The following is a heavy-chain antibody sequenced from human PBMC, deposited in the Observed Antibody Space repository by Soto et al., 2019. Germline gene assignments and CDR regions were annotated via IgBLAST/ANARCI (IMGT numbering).Heavy chain of an antibody. Sequence: SETLSLTCTVSGGSISSSSYYWGWIRQPPGKGLEWIGSIYYSGSTYYNPSLKSRVTISVDTSKNQFSLKLSSVTAADTAVYYCARQDRLRFLEWFNWFDPWGQGTLVTVSS. J-gene: IGHJ5*02. D-gene: IGHD3-3*01. CDR2: IYYSGST. CDR3: ARQDRLRFLEWFNWFDP. CDR1: GGSISSSSYY. V-gene: IGHV4-39*01.